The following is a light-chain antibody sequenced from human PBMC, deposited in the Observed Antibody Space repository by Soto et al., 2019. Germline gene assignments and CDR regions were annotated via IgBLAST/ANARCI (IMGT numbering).Light chain of an antibody. CDR3: QKFGGAPPT. CDR1: QGISNY. V-gene: IGKV1-27*01. J-gene: IGKJ4*01. CDR2: AAS. Sequence: DIQMTQSPSSLSASVGDKVTITCRASQGISNYLAWYQQRPGKVPKLLISAASTLRSGVPSRFSGSGSGTDFTLTISSLQPEDVATYYCQKFGGAPPTFGGGTKVEIK.